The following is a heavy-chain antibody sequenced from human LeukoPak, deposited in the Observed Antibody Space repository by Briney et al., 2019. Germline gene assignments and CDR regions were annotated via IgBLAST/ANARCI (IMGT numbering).Heavy chain of an antibody. CDR3: ARADEWLVLFDY. V-gene: IGHV1-2*06. J-gene: IGHJ4*02. Sequence: GASVKVSCKASGYTFTGYYMHWVRQAPGQGLEWMGRINPNSGRTNYAQKFQGRVTMTRDTSISTAYMELSRLRSDDTAVYYCARADEWLVLFDYWGQGTLVTVSS. D-gene: IGHD6-19*01. CDR2: INPNSGRT. CDR1: GYTFTGYY.